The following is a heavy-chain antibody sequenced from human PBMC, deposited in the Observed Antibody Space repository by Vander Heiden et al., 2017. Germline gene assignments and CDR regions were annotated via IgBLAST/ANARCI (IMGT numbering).Heavy chain of an antibody. V-gene: IGHV4-31*03. CDR3: ARAFTYYDYVWQSYRYTGLDY. Sequence: QVQLQESGPGLVKPSQTLSLTCTVSGGSISSGGYYWSWIRQHPGKGLEWIGFIYYSGSTSYNPSLKSRVIISVDTSKNQFSLKLSSVTAADTAVYYCARAFTYYDYVWQSYRYTGLDYWGQGTLVTVSS. CDR2: IYYSGST. CDR1: GGSISSGGYY. D-gene: IGHD3-16*02. J-gene: IGHJ4*02.